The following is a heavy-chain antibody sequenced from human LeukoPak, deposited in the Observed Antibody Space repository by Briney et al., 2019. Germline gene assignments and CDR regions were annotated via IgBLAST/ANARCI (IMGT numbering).Heavy chain of an antibody. CDR2: ISGNGGST. CDR3: ARASITARPLLSDY. V-gene: IGHV3-23*01. D-gene: IGHD6-6*01. J-gene: IGHJ4*02. CDR1: GFTFSIYA. Sequence: GGSLRLSCAASGFTFSIYAMNWVRQAPGKGLEWVSGISGNGGSTHYADAVKGRFTISRDNSKNTLYLQMNSLRTEDTAVYYCARASITARPLLSDYWGQGTLVTVSS.